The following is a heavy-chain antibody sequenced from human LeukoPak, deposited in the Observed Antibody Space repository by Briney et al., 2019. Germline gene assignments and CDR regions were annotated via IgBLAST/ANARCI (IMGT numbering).Heavy chain of an antibody. V-gene: IGHV3-9*01. CDR1: GFTFDDYA. Sequence: GRSLRLSCAASGFTFDDYAMHWVRQAPGKGLEWVSGTSWNSGTIGYADSVKGRFTISRDNAKNSLYLQMSSLRAEDTALYYCAKGKYYDILTGPHDYWGQGTLVTVSS. D-gene: IGHD3-9*01. CDR2: TSWNSGTI. CDR3: AKGKYYDILTGPHDY. J-gene: IGHJ4*02.